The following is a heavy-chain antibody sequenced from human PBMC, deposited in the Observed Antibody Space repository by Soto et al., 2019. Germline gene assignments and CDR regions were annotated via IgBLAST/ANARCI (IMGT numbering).Heavy chain of an antibody. V-gene: IGHV1-2*02. J-gene: IGHJ4*02. CDR2: INPNSSGT. CDR3: ARGAYCGGDCYPG. Sequence: ASVKVSCKASGYTFTGYYMHWVRQAPGQGLEWMGWINPNSSGTNYAQKFQGRVTMTRDTSISTAYMELSRLRSDDTAVYYCARGAYCGGDCYPGWGQGTLVTVSS. D-gene: IGHD2-21*02. CDR1: GYTFTGYY.